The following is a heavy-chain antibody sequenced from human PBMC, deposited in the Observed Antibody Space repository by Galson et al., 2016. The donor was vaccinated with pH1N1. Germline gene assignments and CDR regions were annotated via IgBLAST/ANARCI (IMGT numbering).Heavy chain of an antibody. CDR2: IYHSETT. J-gene: IGHJ4*02. V-gene: IGHV4-59*01. Sequence: SETLSLTCTVSGDSITSYYWSWIRQPPGKGLEWIGYIYHSETTNYNPSLKSRVTISLDTSEKHFSLKLSSVTAADTAVYFCARSYNGVWSGYFNQYPFDYWGRGTLVTVSS. CDR1: GDSITSYY. CDR3: ARSYNGVWSGYFNQYPFDY. D-gene: IGHD3-3*01.